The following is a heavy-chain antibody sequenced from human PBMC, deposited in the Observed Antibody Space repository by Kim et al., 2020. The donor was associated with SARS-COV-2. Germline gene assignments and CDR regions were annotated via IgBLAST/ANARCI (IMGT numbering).Heavy chain of an antibody. Sequence: AGSVKGRFTISRDNAKNSLYLQMNGLRDEDTAVFYCARARAPYANYPIDYWGQGTLVTVSS. J-gene: IGHJ4*02. D-gene: IGHD2-8*01. V-gene: IGHV3-48*02. CDR3: ARARAPYANYPIDY.